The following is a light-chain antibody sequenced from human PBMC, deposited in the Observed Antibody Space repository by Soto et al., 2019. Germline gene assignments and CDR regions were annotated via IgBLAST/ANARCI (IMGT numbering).Light chain of an antibody. Sequence: EIVLTQSPSSLSSSTGERATITCRISQGVTSSYFAWYQQKPGQAPRLLIYDASSRAAGIPDRFSGSGPGTDFTLTISRLEPEDFAVYYCQQYGSYSRTFGQGTKVDIK. CDR1: QGVTSSY. V-gene: IGKV3-20*01. CDR2: DAS. CDR3: QQYGSYSRT. J-gene: IGKJ1*01.